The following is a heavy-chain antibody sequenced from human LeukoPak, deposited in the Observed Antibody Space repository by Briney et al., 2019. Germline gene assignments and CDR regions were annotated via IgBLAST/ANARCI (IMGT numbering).Heavy chain of an antibody. D-gene: IGHD2-2*01. CDR3: ARHRCSSTSCYYYFDY. CDR1: GGSISSNSYY. J-gene: IGHJ4*02. V-gene: IGHV4-39*01. Sequence: SETLSLTCAVSGGSISSNSYYWGWIRQPPGKGLEWIGSIYYSGSTYYNPSLKSRVTISVDTSKNQFSLKLSSVTAADTAVYYCARHRCSSTSCYYYFDYWGQGTLVTVSS. CDR2: IYYSGST.